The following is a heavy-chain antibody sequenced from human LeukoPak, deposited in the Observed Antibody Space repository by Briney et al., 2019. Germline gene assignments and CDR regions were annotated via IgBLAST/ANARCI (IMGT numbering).Heavy chain of an antibody. CDR3: ARVVVAAGYYYYYYMDV. Sequence: SETLSLTCAVYGGSFSGYYWSWIRQPPGKGLEWIGEINHSGSTNYNPSLKSRVTISVDTSKNQFSLKLSSVTAADTAVYYCARVVVAAGYYYYYYMDVWGKGTTVTISS. V-gene: IGHV4-34*01. J-gene: IGHJ6*03. D-gene: IGHD2-15*01. CDR2: INHSGST. CDR1: GGSFSGYY.